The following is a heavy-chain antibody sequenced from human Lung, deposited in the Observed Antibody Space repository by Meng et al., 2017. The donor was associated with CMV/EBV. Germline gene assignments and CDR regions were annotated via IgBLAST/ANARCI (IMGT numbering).Heavy chain of an antibody. Sequence: QVQLQESGQGLVKHSGTLSRTCVVSGCSISSSNLWTWVRQVPGKGLEWIGEIYQSGSTNYNQSLKSRVTISVDKFKNQFSLKLGSVTAADTAVYYCARIERRRILKYCGSDCSTTDYWGQETLVTVSS. J-gene: IGHJ4*02. CDR3: ARIERRRILKYCGSDCSTTDY. D-gene: IGHD2-21*02. CDR1: GCSISSSNL. V-gene: IGHV4-4*02. CDR2: IYQSGST.